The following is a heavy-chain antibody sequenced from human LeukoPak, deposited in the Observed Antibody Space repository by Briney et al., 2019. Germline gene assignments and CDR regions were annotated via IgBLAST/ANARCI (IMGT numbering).Heavy chain of an antibody. CDR3: ARDHGYSGYDYYFDY. D-gene: IGHD5-12*01. CDR2: ISSSSSTI. CDR1: GFTFSSYS. Sequence: GGSLRLSCAASGFTFSSYSMNWVRQAPGKGLEWVSCISSSSSTIYYADSVKGRFTISRDNAKNSLYLQMNSLRAEDTAVYYCARDHGYSGYDYYFDYWGQGTLVTVSS. V-gene: IGHV3-48*01. J-gene: IGHJ4*02.